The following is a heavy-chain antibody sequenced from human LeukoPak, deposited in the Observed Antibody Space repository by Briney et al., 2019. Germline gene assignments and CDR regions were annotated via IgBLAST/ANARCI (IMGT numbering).Heavy chain of an antibody. Sequence: GGSLRLSCAASGFTFKRYNMHWVRQAPGKGLEGGAFVEDDESSDSYADSVKGRFTISRDNSKSTAYLQMTSLRPEDTAVYYCVKDGRKSMFDYWGQGILVTVSS. J-gene: IGHJ4*02. CDR2: VEDDESSD. CDR3: VKDGRKSMFDY. CDR1: GFTFKRYN. V-gene: IGHV3-30*02.